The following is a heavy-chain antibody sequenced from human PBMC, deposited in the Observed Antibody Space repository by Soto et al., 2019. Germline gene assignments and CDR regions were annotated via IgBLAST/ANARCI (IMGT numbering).Heavy chain of an antibody. D-gene: IGHD3-22*01. J-gene: IGHJ2*01. V-gene: IGHV4-59*01. CDR2: IYYSGST. CDR1: GGSISSYY. CDR3: ASLDSSGYQVDWYFDL. Sequence: SEILSLTCTVSGGSISSYYWSWIRQPPGKGLEWIGYIYYSGSTNYNPSLKSRVTISVDTSKNQFSLKLSSVTAADTAVYYCASLDSSGYQVDWYFDLWGRGTLVTVSS.